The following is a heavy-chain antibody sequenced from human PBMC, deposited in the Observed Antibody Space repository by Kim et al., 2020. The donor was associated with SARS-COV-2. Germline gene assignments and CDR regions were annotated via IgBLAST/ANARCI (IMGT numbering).Heavy chain of an antibody. CDR2: ITYTGST. CDR3: VTVTPARGDSGPWFDP. J-gene: IGHJ5*02. V-gene: IGHV4-59*13. D-gene: IGHD3-10*01. CDR1: GVSISDYY. Sequence: SETLSLTCTVSGVSISDYYWSWIRQSPGRGLEWMGYITYTGSTNYNPSLKSRVTMSVDTSTNQFSLKLSSVTSADTGVYYCVTVTPARGDSGPWFDPWGQGTQVTVSS.